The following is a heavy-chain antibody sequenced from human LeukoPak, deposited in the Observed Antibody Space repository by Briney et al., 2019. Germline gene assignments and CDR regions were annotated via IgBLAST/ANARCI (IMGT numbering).Heavy chain of an antibody. Sequence: GGSLRLSCAASGFTFSDYYMSWIRQAPGKGLEWVSSISTSGSYIYFADSVKGRFTISRDNAKNSLYLQMNSLRAEDTAMYYCASGGPDQWGLRSGSFDSWGQGTLVTVSS. V-gene: IGHV3-11*04. CDR2: ISTSGSYI. CDR1: GFTFSDYY. D-gene: IGHD1-26*01. J-gene: IGHJ4*02. CDR3: ASGGPDQWGLRSGSFDS.